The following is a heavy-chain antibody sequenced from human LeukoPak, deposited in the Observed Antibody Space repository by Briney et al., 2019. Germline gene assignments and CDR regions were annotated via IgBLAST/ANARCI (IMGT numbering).Heavy chain of an antibody. V-gene: IGHV4-4*07. J-gene: IGHJ4*02. Sequence: NPSETLSLTCTVFGGSISSYYWSWIRQPAGKGLEWIGRIYSTGSTNYNPSLKSRVTMSVDTSKNQFSLRLRSVTAADTAVYYCARQIASAGTAGFDFWGQGALVTVSS. D-gene: IGHD6-13*01. CDR3: ARQIASAGTAGFDF. CDR1: GGSISSYY. CDR2: IYSTGST.